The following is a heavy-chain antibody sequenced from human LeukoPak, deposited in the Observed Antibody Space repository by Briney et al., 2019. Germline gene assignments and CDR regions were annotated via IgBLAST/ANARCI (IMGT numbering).Heavy chain of an antibody. CDR2: ISYDGSNK. D-gene: IGHD6-13*01. CDR1: GFTFSSYG. V-gene: IGHV3-30*18. CDR3: AKGSIAAADYNWFDP. J-gene: IGHJ5*02. Sequence: GGSLRLSCAASGFTFSSYGMHWVRQAPGKGLEWVAVISYDGSNKYYADSVKGRFTISRDNSKNTLYLRMNSLRAEDTAVYYCAKGSIAAADYNWFDPWGQGTLVTVSS.